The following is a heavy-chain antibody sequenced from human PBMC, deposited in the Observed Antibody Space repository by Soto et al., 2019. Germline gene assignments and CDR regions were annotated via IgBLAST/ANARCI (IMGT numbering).Heavy chain of an antibody. V-gene: IGHV4-39*01. CDR3: ATTPSYDSSGYYHPTIDY. J-gene: IGHJ4*02. Sequence: SETLSLTCTVSGGSISSSSYYWGWIRQPPGKGLEWIGSIYYSGSTYYNPSLKSRVTISVDTSKNQFSLKLSSVTAADTAVYYCATTPSYDSSGYYHPTIDYWGQGTLVTVSS. D-gene: IGHD3-22*01. CDR1: GGSISSSSYY. CDR2: IYYSGST.